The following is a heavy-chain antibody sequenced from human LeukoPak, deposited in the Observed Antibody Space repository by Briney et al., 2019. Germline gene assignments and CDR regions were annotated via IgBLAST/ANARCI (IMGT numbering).Heavy chain of an antibody. V-gene: IGHV4-59*12. CDR3: AREHYYDSTAYLD. CDR2: IYYSGST. Sequence: SETLSLTCTVSGVSISSYYWSWIRQPPGKGLEWIGYIYYSGSTNYNPSLKSRVTISVDTSKNHFSLKLTSVTAADTAVYYCAREHYYDSTAYLDWGQGTLVSVSS. CDR1: GVSISSYY. J-gene: IGHJ4*02. D-gene: IGHD3-22*01.